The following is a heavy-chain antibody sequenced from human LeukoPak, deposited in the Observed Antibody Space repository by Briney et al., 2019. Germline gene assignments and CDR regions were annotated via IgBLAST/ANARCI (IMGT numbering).Heavy chain of an antibody. Sequence: GGSLRLSCAASGFTFSSYSMNWVRQASGKGLEWVSSISSSSSYIYYADSVKGRFTISRDNAKNSLYLQMNSLRAEDTAVYYCAREGAGYYYDSSGHLDYWGQGTLVTVSS. V-gene: IGHV3-21*01. CDR3: AREGAGYYYDSSGHLDY. J-gene: IGHJ4*02. D-gene: IGHD3-22*01. CDR1: GFTFSSYS. CDR2: ISSSSSYI.